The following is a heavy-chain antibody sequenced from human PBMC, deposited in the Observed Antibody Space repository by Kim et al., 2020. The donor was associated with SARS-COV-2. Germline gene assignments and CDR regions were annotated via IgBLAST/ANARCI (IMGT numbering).Heavy chain of an antibody. CDR3: ASDPGYYDILTVQNWFDP. V-gene: IGHV4-39*07. J-gene: IGHJ5*02. D-gene: IGHD3-9*01. CDR2: IYYSGST. CDR1: GGSISSSSYY. Sequence: SETLSLTCTVSGGSISSSSYYWGWIRQPPGKGLEWIGSIYYSGSTYYNPSLKSRVTISVDTSKNQFSLKLSSVTAADTAVYYCASDPGYYDILTVQNWFDPSGQVTLVTVSS.